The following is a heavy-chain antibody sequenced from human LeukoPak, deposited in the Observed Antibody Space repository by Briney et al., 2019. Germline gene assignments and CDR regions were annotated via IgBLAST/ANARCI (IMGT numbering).Heavy chain of an antibody. D-gene: IGHD3-10*01. V-gene: IGHV4-34*01. Sequence: PSETLSLTCAVYGGSFSGYYWSWIRQPPGKGLEWIGEINHSGSTNYNPSLKSRVTISVDTSKNQFSLKLSSVTAADTAVYYCARGRRVRGVIPPIYYYYYMDVWGKGTTVTVSS. CDR1: GGSFSGYY. CDR2: INHSGST. J-gene: IGHJ6*03. CDR3: ARGRRVRGVIPPIYYYYYMDV.